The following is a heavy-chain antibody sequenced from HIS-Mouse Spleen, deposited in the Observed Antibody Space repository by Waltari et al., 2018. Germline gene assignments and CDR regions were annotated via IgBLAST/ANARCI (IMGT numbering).Heavy chain of an antibody. J-gene: IGHJ4*02. D-gene: IGHD3-10*01. Sequence: QLQLQESGPGLVKPSETLSLTCTVSGGSISSSSYYWGWIRQPPGKGLEWIGSIYYSGSTYYNPSLKSRVTISVDTSKNQCSLKLSSVTAADTAVYYCARGRRYYGSGSYGSFDYWGQGTLVTVSS. V-gene: IGHV4-39*07. CDR1: GGSISSSSYY. CDR2: IYYSGST. CDR3: ARGRRYYGSGSYGSFDY.